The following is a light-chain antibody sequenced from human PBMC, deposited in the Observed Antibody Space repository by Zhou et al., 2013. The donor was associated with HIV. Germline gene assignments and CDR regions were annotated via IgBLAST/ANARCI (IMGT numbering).Light chain of an antibody. J-gene: IGKJ5*01. CDR2: DAS. Sequence: EIVLTQSPGTLSLSPGERATLSCRASQNVNTYITWYQLKPGQAPRVLIYDASRRATGIPDRFSGSGSGTDFTLTISRLEPQDFAIYYCQQYESSLITFGQGTRL. CDR3: QQYESSLIT. V-gene: IGKV3-20*01. CDR1: QNVNTY.